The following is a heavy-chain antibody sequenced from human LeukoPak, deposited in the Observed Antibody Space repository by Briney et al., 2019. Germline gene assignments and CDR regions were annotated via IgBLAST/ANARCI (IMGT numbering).Heavy chain of an antibody. CDR1: GGSFSSGSYQ. J-gene: IGHJ3*02. CDR2: IYTSGST. Sequence: SHTLSLTCTVSGGSFSSGSYQWGWIRQPAGKGLEWIGRIYTSGSTNYNPSLKSRVTISVDTSKNQFSLKLSSVTAADTAVYYCATNIRYFDWLSSDAFDIWGQGTMVTVSS. V-gene: IGHV4-61*02. CDR3: ATNIRYFDWLSSDAFDI. D-gene: IGHD3-9*01.